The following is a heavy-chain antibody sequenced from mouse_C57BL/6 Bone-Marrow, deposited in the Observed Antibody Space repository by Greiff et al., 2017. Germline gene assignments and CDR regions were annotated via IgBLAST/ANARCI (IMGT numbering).Heavy chain of an antibody. CDR3: ARDYDYYYAMDY. Sequence: QVQLKEPGTELVKPGASVKLSCKASGYTFTSYWMHWVKQRPGQGLEWIGNINPSNGGTNYNEKFKSKATLTVDKSSSTAYMQLSSLTSEDSAVYYGARDYDYYYAMDYWGQGTSVTVSS. V-gene: IGHV1-53*01. J-gene: IGHJ4*01. CDR1: GYTFTSYW. D-gene: IGHD2-4*01. CDR2: INPSNGGT.